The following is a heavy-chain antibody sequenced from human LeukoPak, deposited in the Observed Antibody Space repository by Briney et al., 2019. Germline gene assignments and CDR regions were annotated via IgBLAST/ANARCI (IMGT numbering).Heavy chain of an antibody. CDR2: IYTSVST. CDR1: GGSISSYY. D-gene: IGHD2-8*01. Sequence: SETLSLTCTVSGGSISSYYWSWIRQPAGKGLDWIGRIYTSVSTNYNPSLKSRVTMSVDTSKNQFSLTLSSVTAADTAVYYCARDRLGYCTHGVCYTYYYYYMDVWGKGTTVTVSS. CDR3: ARDRLGYCTHGVCYTYYYYYMDV. V-gene: IGHV4-4*07. J-gene: IGHJ6*03.